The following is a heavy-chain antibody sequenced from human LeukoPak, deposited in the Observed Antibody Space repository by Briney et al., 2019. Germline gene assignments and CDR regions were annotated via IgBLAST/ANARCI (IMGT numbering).Heavy chain of an antibody. D-gene: IGHD6-19*01. Sequence: ASVKVSCKASGYTFTSYGISWVRQAPGQGLEWMEWISAYNGNTNYAQKLQGRVTMTTDTSTSTAYMELRSLRSDDTAVYYCARDNSGWYLYYYYYYMDVWGKGTTVTISS. CDR2: ISAYNGNT. V-gene: IGHV1-18*01. CDR1: GYTFTSYG. CDR3: ARDNSGWYLYYYYYYMDV. J-gene: IGHJ6*03.